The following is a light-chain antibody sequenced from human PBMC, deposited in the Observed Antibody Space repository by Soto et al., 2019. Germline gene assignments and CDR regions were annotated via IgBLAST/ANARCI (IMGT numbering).Light chain of an antibody. Sequence: DIQMTQSPSSLSASVGDRVTITCRASQGISNYLAWYQQKPGKVPKLLIYAASTLQSGVPSRFSGSASGTHFTITISRPQSEDIITYYFPIHNSPPRTFGQGTKVEIK. CDR3: PIHNSPPRT. V-gene: IGKV1-27*01. J-gene: IGKJ1*01. CDR2: AAS. CDR1: QGISNY.